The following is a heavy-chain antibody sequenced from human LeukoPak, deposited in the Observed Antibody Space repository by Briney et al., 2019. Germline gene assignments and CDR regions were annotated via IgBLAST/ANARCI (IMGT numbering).Heavy chain of an antibody. D-gene: IGHD1-14*01. V-gene: IGHV4-39*07. CDR3: ARRARGRYYFDY. CDR1: GGSISSSSYY. Sequence: SETLSLTCTVSGGSISSSSYYWGWIRQPPGKGLEWIGSIYYSGSTYYNPSLKSRVTISVDTSKNQFSLKLSSVTAADTAVYYCARRARGRYYFDYWGQGTLVTVSS. J-gene: IGHJ4*02. CDR2: IYYSGST.